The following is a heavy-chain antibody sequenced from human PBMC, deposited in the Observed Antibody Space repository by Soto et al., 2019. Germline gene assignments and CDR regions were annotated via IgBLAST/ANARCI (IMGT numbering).Heavy chain of an antibody. J-gene: IGHJ5*02. CDR2: ISGSGGST. V-gene: IGHV3-23*01. CDR1: GFTFSSYA. Sequence: GGSLRLSCAASGFTFSSYAMSWVRQAPGKGLEWVSAISGSGGSTYYADSVKGRFTISRDNSKNTLYLQMNSLRAEDTAVYYCAKGKYYYGSGSYSYNWFDPWGQGTLVTVSS. D-gene: IGHD3-10*01. CDR3: AKGKYYYGSGSYSYNWFDP.